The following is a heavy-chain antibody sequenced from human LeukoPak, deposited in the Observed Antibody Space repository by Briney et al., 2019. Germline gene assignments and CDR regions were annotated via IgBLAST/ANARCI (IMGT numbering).Heavy chain of an antibody. CDR1: GYNFSSEW. CDR3: ATLVATPRSSGYYIDN. Sequence: GESLKISCKGSGYNFSSEWIGWVRQTPEKGLEWMGIIYPGDSDTRYSPSFQGQVTISADKSINTAYLQWSSLQASDSGMYYCATLVATPRSSGYYIDNWGQGTQVIVSS. D-gene: IGHD3-22*01. V-gene: IGHV5-51*01. CDR2: IYPGDSDT. J-gene: IGHJ4*02.